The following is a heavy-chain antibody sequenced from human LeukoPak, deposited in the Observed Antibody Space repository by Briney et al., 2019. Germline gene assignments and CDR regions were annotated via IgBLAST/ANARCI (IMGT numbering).Heavy chain of an antibody. CDR1: GFTFGDYA. Sequence: GGSLRLSCTASGFTFGDYAMRWFRQAPGKGLEWVANIKQDGSETAYVDSVRGRFTISRDNAKNSLFLQMNSLRVEDTAVYYCAKVRDRRDGYNFYFYYYMDVWGKGTTVTVSS. CDR3: AKVRDRRDGYNFYFYYYMDV. J-gene: IGHJ6*03. V-gene: IGHV3-7*01. D-gene: IGHD5-24*01. CDR2: IKQDGSET.